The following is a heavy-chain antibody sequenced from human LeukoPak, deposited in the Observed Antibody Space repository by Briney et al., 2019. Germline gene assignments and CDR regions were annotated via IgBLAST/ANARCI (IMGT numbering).Heavy chain of an antibody. Sequence: SETLSLTCAVYGGSFSGYYWSWIRQPPGKGLEWIGEINHSGSTHYNPSLKSRVTISVDTSKNQFSLKLSSVTAADTAVYYCARGPNCTNGVCYRFYYYYYYGMDVWGQGTTVTVSS. D-gene: IGHD2-8*01. V-gene: IGHV4-34*01. CDR3: ARGPNCTNGVCYRFYYYYYYGMDV. J-gene: IGHJ6*02. CDR2: INHSGST. CDR1: GGSFSGYY.